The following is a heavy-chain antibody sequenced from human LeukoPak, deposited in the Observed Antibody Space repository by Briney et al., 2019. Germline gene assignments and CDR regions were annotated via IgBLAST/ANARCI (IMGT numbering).Heavy chain of an antibody. Sequence: GASVKVSCKASGYTFTSYDINWVRQATGQGLEWMGWMNPNSGNTGYAQKFQGRVTMTRNTSISTAYMELSSLRSEDTAVYYCATDKRRTSIFGVVIRVSWFDPWGQGTLVTVSS. CDR2: MNPNSGNT. D-gene: IGHD3-3*01. CDR3: ATDKRRTSIFGVVIRVSWFDP. V-gene: IGHV1-8*01. CDR1: GYTFTSYD. J-gene: IGHJ5*02.